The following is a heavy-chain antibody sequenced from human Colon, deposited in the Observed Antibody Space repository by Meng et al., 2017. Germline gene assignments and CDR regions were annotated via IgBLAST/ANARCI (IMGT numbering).Heavy chain of an antibody. CDR3: ARNLVPDH. J-gene: IGHJ4*02. CDR2: ISSHGGTI. Sequence: GGSLRLSCAASGFIFGDYYMTWIRQAPGKGLEWIAYISSHGGTIHYADSVKGRFTISRDNVNNSVSLQMNSLRVEDTAVYYCARNLVPDHWGQGTLVTVSS. CDR1: GFIFGDYY. D-gene: IGHD3-10*01. V-gene: IGHV3-11*01.